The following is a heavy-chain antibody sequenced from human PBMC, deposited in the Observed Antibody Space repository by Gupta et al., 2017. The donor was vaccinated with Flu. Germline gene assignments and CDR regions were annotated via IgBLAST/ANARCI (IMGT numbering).Heavy chain of an antibody. CDR2: IIPKFDTP. D-gene: IGHD3-22*01. Sequence: QVQLVQSGAEVTKPGSSVKVSCKASGGTFSSNAISWVRQAPGQGLEWMGGIIPKFDTPNYAQKFQGRVTITADKSTSTAYMELSSLRSEDTAVYYCARDYDGTGTYYYYYFGMDVWGQGTTVTVSS. J-gene: IGHJ6*02. V-gene: IGHV1-69*06. CDR3: ARDYDGTGTYYYYYFGMDV. CDR1: GGTFSSNA.